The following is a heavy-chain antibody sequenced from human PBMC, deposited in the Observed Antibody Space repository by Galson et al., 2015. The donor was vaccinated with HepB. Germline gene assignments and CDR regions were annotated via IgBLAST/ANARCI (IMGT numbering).Heavy chain of an antibody. Sequence: SETLSLTCTVSGGSISSSSYYWGWIRQPPGKGLEWIGSIYYSGSTYYNPSLKSRVTISVDTSKNQFSLKLSSVTAADTAVYYCARLVRGAGFGELYDYWGQGTLVTVSS. D-gene: IGHD3-10*01. J-gene: IGHJ4*02. V-gene: IGHV4-39*01. CDR2: IYYSGST. CDR3: ARLVRGAGFGELYDY. CDR1: GGSISSSSYY.